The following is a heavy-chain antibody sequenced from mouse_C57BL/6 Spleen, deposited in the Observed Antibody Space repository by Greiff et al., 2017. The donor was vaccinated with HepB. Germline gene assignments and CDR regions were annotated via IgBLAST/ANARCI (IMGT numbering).Heavy chain of an antibody. J-gene: IGHJ3*01. Sequence: VQLQQPGTELVKPGASVKLSCKASGYTFTSYWMHWVKQRPGQGLEWIGNINPSNGGTNYNEKFKSKATLTVDKSSSTAYMQLSILTSEDSAVYYCARAGGYGSSYAWFAYWGQGTLVTVSA. V-gene: IGHV1-53*01. CDR2: INPSNGGT. D-gene: IGHD1-1*01. CDR3: ARAGGYGSSYAWFAY. CDR1: GYTFTSYW.